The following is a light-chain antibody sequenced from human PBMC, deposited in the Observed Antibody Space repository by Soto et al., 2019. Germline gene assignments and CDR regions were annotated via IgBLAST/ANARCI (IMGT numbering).Light chain of an antibody. CDR3: SSYTSSSTHV. V-gene: IGLV2-14*03. CDR2: DVN. CDR1: SSDIGAFTF. J-gene: IGLJ1*01. Sequence: QSVLTQPASVSGSPGQSITISCTGTSSDIGAFTFVSWYQQHPGKVPKLMIFDVNRQPSGVSDRFSGSKSGNTASLTISGLQAEEEGDYYCSSYTSSSTHVFGSGTKLTVL.